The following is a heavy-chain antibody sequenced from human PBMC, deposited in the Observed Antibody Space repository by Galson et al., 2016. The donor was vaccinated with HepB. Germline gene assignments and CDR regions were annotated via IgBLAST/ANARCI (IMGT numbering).Heavy chain of an antibody. CDR1: GFTVRSNY. J-gene: IGHJ4*02. CDR3: AKDGSYSGNLHGYFDY. CDR2: FYSGGST. D-gene: IGHD1-26*01. Sequence: SLRLSCAASGFTVRSNYMSWVRQAPGKGLEWVSVFYSGGSTYYADSVRGRFTISRDNSKNTLYLQMNSLRAEDTALYYCAKDGSYSGNLHGYFDYWGQGTLVTVSS. V-gene: IGHV3-53*01.